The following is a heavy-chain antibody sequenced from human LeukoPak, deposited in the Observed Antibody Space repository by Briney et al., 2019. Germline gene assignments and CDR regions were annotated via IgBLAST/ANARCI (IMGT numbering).Heavy chain of an antibody. CDR2: VSGSGGST. J-gene: IGHJ5*02. CDR1: GFTFGSYA. V-gene: IGHV3-23*01. CDR3: AKSNGYRVYNWFDP. D-gene: IGHD1-1*01. Sequence: GGSLRLSCAASGFTFGSYAMCWGRQAPGKGPEWVSSVSGSGGSTYYADSLKGRFTISRDNSNNTLYLQMNSLRADDTALYYCAKSNGYRVYNWFDPWGQGTLVTVSS.